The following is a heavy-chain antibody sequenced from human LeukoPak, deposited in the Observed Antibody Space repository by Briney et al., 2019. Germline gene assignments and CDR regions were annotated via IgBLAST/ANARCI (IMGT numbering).Heavy chain of an antibody. Sequence: PSETLSLTYTVSGGSIRYCYWSWIRQSPGKGLEWIGYIYYNGSTNYNPSLKSRVTISVDMSKNQFSLKMSSVTAADTAVYYCARKGGLFDYWGQGRLVTVSS. J-gene: IGHJ4*02. CDR3: ARKGGLFDY. D-gene: IGHD2-15*01. CDR1: GGSIRYCY. CDR2: IYYNGST. V-gene: IGHV4-59*01.